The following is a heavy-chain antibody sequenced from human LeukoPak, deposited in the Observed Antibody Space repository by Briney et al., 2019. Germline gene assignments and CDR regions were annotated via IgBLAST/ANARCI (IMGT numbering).Heavy chain of an antibody. CDR3: ARDPGPGENWYFDL. D-gene: IGHD3-16*01. CDR1: GFTFSNYD. CDR2: ISSSSSYI. V-gene: IGHV3-21*01. Sequence: PGGSLRLSCVASGFTFSNYDMNWVRQAPGKGLEWVSSISSSSSYIYYADSVKGRFTISRDNAKNSLYLQMNSLRAEDTAVYYCARDPGPGENWYFDLWGRGTLVTVSS. J-gene: IGHJ2*01.